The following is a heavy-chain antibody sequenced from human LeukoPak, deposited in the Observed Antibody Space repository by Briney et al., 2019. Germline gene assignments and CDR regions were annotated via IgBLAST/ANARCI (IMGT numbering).Heavy chain of an antibody. Sequence: AGGSLRLSCAASGFTFSSYAMSWVRQAPGKGLEWVSAISGSGGSTYYADSVKGRFTISRDNSKNTLYLQMNSLRAEDTAVYYCAWSPGGATVRVDYWGQGTLVTVSS. CDR1: GFTFSSYA. CDR3: AWSPGGATVRVDY. J-gene: IGHJ4*02. V-gene: IGHV3-23*01. CDR2: ISGSGGST. D-gene: IGHD1-26*01.